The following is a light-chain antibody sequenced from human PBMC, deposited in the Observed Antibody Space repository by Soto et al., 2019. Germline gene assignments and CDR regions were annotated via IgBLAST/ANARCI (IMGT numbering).Light chain of an antibody. CDR1: QSVSSY. CDR2: DAS. J-gene: IGKJ1*01. V-gene: IGKV3-11*01. Sequence: EIVLTQSPATLSLSPGERATLSCRASQSVSSYLAWYQQQTAQAPTLLIYDASTRATGIPARFSGRGSGTDFTLTISSLEPEDVEFYYCQQRSNWWTFGQGTKVEIK. CDR3: QQRSNWWT.